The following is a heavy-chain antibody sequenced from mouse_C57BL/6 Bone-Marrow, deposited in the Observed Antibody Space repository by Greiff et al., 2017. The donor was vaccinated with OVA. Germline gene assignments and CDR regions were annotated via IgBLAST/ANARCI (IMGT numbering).Heavy chain of an antibody. CDR3: ARNRGTIYWYFDV. CDR1: GFSLTSYP. Sequence: VQVVESGPGLVAPSQSLSITCTVSGFSLTSYPISWVRQPPGKGLEWLGVIWTGGGTNYNSALKSRLSISKDNSKSQVFLKMNSLQTDDTARYYCARNRGTIYWYFDVWGTGTTVTVSS. D-gene: IGHD2-12*01. V-gene: IGHV2-9-1*01. CDR2: IWTGGGT. J-gene: IGHJ1*03.